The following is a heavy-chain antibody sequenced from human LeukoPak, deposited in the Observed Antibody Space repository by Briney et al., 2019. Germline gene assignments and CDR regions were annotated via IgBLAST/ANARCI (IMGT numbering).Heavy chain of an antibody. CDR1: GYTFTGYY. D-gene: IGHD4-17*01. V-gene: IGHV1-2*02. CDR3: VKLPTVTTSWFDP. Sequence: ASVKVSCKASGYTFTGYYMHWVRQAPGQGLEWMGWINPNSGGTNYAQKFQGRVTMTRDTSISTAYMELSRLRSDDTALYYCVKLPTVTTSWFDPWGQGTLVTVSS. CDR2: INPNSGGT. J-gene: IGHJ5*02.